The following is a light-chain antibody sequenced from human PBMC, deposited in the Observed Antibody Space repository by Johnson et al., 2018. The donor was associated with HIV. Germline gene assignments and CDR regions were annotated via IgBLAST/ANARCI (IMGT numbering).Light chain of an antibody. CDR3: GTWDSSLSAGGV. Sequence: QPVLTQPPSVSAAPGQKVTISCSGSSSNIGNNYISWYQQLPGTAPKLLIYDNNKRPSGIPDRFSGSKSGTSATLGITGLQTGDEADYYCGTWDSSLSAGGVFGTGTKVPVL. J-gene: IGLJ1*01. CDR1: SSNIGNNY. V-gene: IGLV1-51*01. CDR2: DNN.